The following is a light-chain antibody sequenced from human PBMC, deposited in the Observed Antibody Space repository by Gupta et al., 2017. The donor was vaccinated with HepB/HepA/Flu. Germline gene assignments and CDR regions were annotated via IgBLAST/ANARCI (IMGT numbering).Light chain of an antibody. CDR2: RAS. CDR3: QQYNNWPTWT. Sequence: EIVMTQSPDTLSVSPGERATLSCRASQTVLSNLAWYQHKPGQAPRLLIYRASIRDTGIPDRFSGSGSGTEFTLTISSLQSEDFAVYYCQQYNNWPTWTFGQGTKVEIK. V-gene: IGKV3-15*01. J-gene: IGKJ1*01. CDR1: QTVLSN.